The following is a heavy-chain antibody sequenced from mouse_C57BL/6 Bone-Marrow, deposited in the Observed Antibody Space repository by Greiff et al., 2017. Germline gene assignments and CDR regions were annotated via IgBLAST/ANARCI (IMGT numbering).Heavy chain of an antibody. CDR3: ARGLYYYSSSPAY. CDR2: IDPSDSET. Sequence: QVQLQQPGAELVRPGSSVKLSCKASGYTFTSYWMHWVKQRPIQGLEWIGNIDPSDSETHYNQKFKGKATLTVDKSSSTAYMQLSSLTSEDSAVYYCARGLYYYSSSPAYWGQGTLVTVSA. CDR1: GYTFTSYW. V-gene: IGHV1-52*01. J-gene: IGHJ3*01. D-gene: IGHD1-1*01.